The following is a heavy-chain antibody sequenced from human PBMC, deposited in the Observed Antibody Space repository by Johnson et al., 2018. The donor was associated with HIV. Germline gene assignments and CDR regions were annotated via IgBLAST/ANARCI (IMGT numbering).Heavy chain of an antibody. D-gene: IGHD3-16*01. V-gene: IGHV3-30-3*01. CDR3: AREVYAHDAFDI. J-gene: IGHJ3*02. CDR1: GFTFNSYA. Sequence: QMQLVESGGGLVKPGGSLRLSCAATGFTFNSYAMHWVRQAPGKGLEWVAVISYDGINKYYADSVKGRFTISRDNSKKTLYLQMNSLRPEDTAVYYCAREVYAHDAFDIWGQGTMVTVSS. CDR2: ISYDGINK.